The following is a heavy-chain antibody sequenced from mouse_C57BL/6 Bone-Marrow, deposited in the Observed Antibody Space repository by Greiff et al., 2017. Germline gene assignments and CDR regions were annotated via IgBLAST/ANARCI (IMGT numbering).Heavy chain of an antibody. D-gene: IGHD2-1*01. J-gene: IGHJ2*01. Sequence: VQGVESGAELVKPGASVKMSCKASGYTFTTYPIEWMKQNHGKSLEWIGNFNPYNDDTKYNEKFKGKATLNVEKSSITVYLELSRLTSDDSAVYYCARGGNYGGYYFDYWGQGTTLTVSS. CDR1: GYTFTTYP. V-gene: IGHV1-47*01. CDR3: ARGGNYGGYYFDY. CDR2: FNPYNDDT.